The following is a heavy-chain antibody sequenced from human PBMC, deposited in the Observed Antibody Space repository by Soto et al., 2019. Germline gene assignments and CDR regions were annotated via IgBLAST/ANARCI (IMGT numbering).Heavy chain of an antibody. V-gene: IGHV1-3*01. D-gene: IGHD1-26*01. Sequence: QVQLVQSGAEVKKPGASVKVSCKASGYTFTSYAMHWVRQAPGQRLEWVGWINAGNGNTKYSQKFQGRVTITRDTSASTAYMEMSSLRSEDTAVYYCARDGGTAGGYFDYWGQGTLVTVSS. CDR3: ARDGGTAGGYFDY. CDR1: GYTFTSYA. J-gene: IGHJ4*02. CDR2: INAGNGNT.